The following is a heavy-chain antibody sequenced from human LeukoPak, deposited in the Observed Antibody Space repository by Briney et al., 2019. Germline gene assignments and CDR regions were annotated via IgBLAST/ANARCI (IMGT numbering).Heavy chain of an antibody. CDR3: ARVIAAARYFDY. V-gene: IGHV4-31*03. D-gene: IGHD6-13*01. J-gene: IGHJ4*02. CDR2: IYYSGST. CDR1: GGSISSGGYY. Sequence: PSETLSLTCTVSGGSISSGGYYWSWIRQHPGKGLEWIGYIYYSGSTYYNPSPKSRVTISVDTSKNQFSLKLSSVTAADTAVYYCARVIAAARYFDYWGQGTLVTVSS.